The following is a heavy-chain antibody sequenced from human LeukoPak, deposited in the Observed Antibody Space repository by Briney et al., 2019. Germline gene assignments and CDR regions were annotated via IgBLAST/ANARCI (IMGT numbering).Heavy chain of an antibody. CDR3: ARDRHVDTALYYFDY. CDR2: IIPIFGTA. Sequence: GASVKVSCKASGYTFTGCYMHWVRQAPGQGLEWMGGIIPIFGTANYAQKFQGRVTITADESTSTAYMELSSLRSEDTAVYYCARDRHVDTALYYFDYWGQGTLVTVSS. D-gene: IGHD5-18*01. J-gene: IGHJ4*02. CDR1: GYTFTGCY. V-gene: IGHV1-69*13.